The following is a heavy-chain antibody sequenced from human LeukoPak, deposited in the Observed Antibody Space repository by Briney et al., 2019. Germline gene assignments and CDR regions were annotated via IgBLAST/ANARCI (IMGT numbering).Heavy chain of an antibody. Sequence: PGGSLRLSCAASGFTFSSYAMHWVRQAPGKGLEWVAVISYDGSNKYYADSVKGRFTISRDNSKNTLYLQMNSLRAEDTAVYYCARDGSRQWELLPWRGNWFDPWGQGTLVTVSS. V-gene: IGHV3-30-3*01. CDR3: ARDGSRQWELLPWRGNWFDP. CDR2: ISYDGSNK. D-gene: IGHD1-26*01. J-gene: IGHJ5*02. CDR1: GFTFSSYA.